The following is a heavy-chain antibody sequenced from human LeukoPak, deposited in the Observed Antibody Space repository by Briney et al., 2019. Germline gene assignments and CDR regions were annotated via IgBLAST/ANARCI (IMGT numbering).Heavy chain of an antibody. J-gene: IGHJ3*02. V-gene: IGHV1-3*01. CDR1: GSTFTSYA. CDR2: INAGNGNT. CDR3: ARGITMIVVVTHDAFDI. Sequence: ASVKVSCKASGSTFTSYAMHWVRQAPGQRLEWMGWINAGNGNTKYSQKFQGRVTITRDTSASTAYMELSSLRSEDTAVYYCARGITMIVVVTHDAFDIWGQGTMVTVSS. D-gene: IGHD3-22*01.